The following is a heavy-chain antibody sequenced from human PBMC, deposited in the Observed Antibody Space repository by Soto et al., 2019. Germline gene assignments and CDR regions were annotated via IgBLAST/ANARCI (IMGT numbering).Heavy chain of an antibody. CDR1: GFTFSSYG. J-gene: IGHJ6*02. D-gene: IGHD3-10*01. Sequence: QVQLVESGGGVVQPGRSLRLSCAASGFTFSSYGMHWVRQAPGKGLEWVAVISYDGSNKYYADSVKGRFTISRDNSKNTLYLQMNSLRAEDTAVYYCAKDQLLWVRGVITYYYGMDVWGQGTTVTVSS. V-gene: IGHV3-30*18. CDR2: ISYDGSNK. CDR3: AKDQLLWVRGVITYYYGMDV.